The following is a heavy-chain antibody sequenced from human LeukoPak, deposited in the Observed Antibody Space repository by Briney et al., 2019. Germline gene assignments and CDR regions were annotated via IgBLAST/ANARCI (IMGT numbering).Heavy chain of an antibody. CDR1: GGSMSNYY. CDR3: ARGRYYESSGYFVYYFDY. Sequence: SETLSLTCTVSGGSMSNYYWSWIRQPPGKGLDWIGYIYYRGSTNYNPSLKSRVTISLDTSKNQFSPKVSSVTAADTAVYYCARGRYYESSGYFVYYFDYWGQGTLVTVSS. D-gene: IGHD3-22*01. V-gene: IGHV4-59*01. J-gene: IGHJ4*02. CDR2: IYYRGST.